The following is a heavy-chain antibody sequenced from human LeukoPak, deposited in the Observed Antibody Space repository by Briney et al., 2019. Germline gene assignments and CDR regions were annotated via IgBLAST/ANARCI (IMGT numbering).Heavy chain of an antibody. D-gene: IGHD4-11*01. CDR1: GYGFTNYW. CDR2: IYPSDSDI. CDR3: GRAGTSNYRFFDY. J-gene: IGHJ4*02. Sequence: TGASLQISCQASGYGFTNYWIGWVGQLPGKGLKGMGIIYPSDSDIRYSPSFQGQVTISADKSINTAYLQWSSLKASATAIYYCGRAGTSNYRFFDYWGQGTLVTVSS. V-gene: IGHV5-51*01.